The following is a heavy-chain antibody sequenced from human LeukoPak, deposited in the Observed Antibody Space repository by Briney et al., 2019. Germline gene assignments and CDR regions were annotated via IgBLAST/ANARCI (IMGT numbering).Heavy chain of an antibody. J-gene: IGHJ4*02. CDR1: GFTFSSYR. CDR3: ARDSRDTAMVGPDY. Sequence: GGSLRLSCAASGFTFSSYRMNWVRQAPGEGLEWGSSISSSSSYIYYADSVKGRFTISRDNAKNSLYLQMNSLRAEDTAVYYCARDSRDTAMVGPDYWGQGTLVTVSS. D-gene: IGHD5-18*01. V-gene: IGHV3-21*01. CDR2: ISSSSSYI.